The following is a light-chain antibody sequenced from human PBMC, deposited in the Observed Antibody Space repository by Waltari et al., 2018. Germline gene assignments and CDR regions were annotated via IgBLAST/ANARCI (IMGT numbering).Light chain of an antibody. V-gene: IGKV3-15*01. CDR1: QSVSSN. CDR3: QQYNDWPYT. CDR2: GAL. Sequence: ERVMTQSPATLSVSPGERATLSCRASQSVSSNSAWYQQKPGQAPRLLIYGALTRATGIPARFSGSGSGTEFTLTISSMQSEDFAVYYCQQYNDWPYTFGQGTKLEIK. J-gene: IGKJ2*01.